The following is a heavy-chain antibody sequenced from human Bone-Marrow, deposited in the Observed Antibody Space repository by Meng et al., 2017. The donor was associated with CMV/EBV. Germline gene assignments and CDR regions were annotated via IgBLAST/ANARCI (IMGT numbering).Heavy chain of an antibody. V-gene: IGHV3-7*01. D-gene: IGHD1-1*01. CDR2: IKEDGSEK. CDR3: ARDLEIALFDY. CDR1: GFTFSSDW. Sequence: GESLKISCAASGFTFSSDWMSWVRQAPGKGLEWVANIKEDGSEKYYVSSVKGRFTISRDNAKNSLYRQMNSLRAEDTAVYYCARDLEIALFDYWGQGTLVTVSS. J-gene: IGHJ4*02.